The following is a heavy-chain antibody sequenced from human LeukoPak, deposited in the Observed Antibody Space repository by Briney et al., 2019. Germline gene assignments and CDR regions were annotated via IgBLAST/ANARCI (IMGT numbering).Heavy chain of an antibody. J-gene: IGHJ4*02. CDR2: ISAYNGNT. Sequence: ASVKVSCKASVYTFTSYGISWVRQAPGQGLEWMGWISAYNGNTNYAQKLQGRVTMTTDTSTSTAYMELRSLRSDDTAVYYCARSEYQLLFTVYWGQGTLVTVSS. D-gene: IGHD2-2*01. CDR3: ARSEYQLLFTVY. CDR1: VYTFTSYG. V-gene: IGHV1-18*01.